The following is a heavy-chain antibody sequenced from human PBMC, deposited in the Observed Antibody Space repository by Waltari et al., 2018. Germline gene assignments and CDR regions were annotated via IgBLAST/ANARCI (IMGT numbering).Heavy chain of an antibody. J-gene: IGHJ4*02. V-gene: IGHV4-59*01. CDR3: ARGPSRYYFDY. Sequence: QVQLQESGPGLVKPSETLSLPCTVSGGSISTYYWNWIRQPPGKGLEWIGYIYYSGSTNYNSSVKSRVTISVDTSKNQFSLKLSSVTAADTAVFFCARGPSRYYFDYWGQGTLVTVSS. CDR1: GGSISTYY. CDR2: IYYSGST.